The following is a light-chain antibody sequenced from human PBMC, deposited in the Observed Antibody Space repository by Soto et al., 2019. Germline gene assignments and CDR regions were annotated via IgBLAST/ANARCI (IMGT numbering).Light chain of an antibody. CDR2: GNS. CDR1: SSNIGAGYD. V-gene: IGLV1-40*01. Sequence: QSVLTQPPSVSGAPGQRVTISCTGSSSNIGAGYDVHWYQQLPGTAPKLLICGNSNRPSGVPDRFSGSKSGTSASLAITGLQAEDEADYYCQSYDSSLVFGGGTKVTVL. CDR3: QSYDSSLV. J-gene: IGLJ2*01.